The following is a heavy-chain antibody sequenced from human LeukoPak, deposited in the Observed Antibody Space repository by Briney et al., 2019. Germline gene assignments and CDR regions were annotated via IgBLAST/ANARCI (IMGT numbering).Heavy chain of an antibody. CDR2: ISAYNGNT. CDR3: ARDVLAVAGTGVGIDY. J-gene: IGHJ4*02. V-gene: IGHV1-18*01. D-gene: IGHD6-19*01. Sequence: APVKVSCKASGYTFTSYGISWVRQAPGQGLEWMGWISAYNGNTNYAQKLQGRVTMTTDTSTSTAYMELRSLRSDDTAVYYCARDVLAVAGTGVGIDYWGQGTLVTVSS. CDR1: GYTFTSYG.